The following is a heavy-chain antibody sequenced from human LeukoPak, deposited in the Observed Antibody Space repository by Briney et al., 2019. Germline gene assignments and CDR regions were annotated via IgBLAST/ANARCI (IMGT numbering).Heavy chain of an antibody. Sequence: ASVKVFCKASGYTFTSYGISWVRQAPGQGLEWMGWMSAYNGNTNYTQKLQGRVTMTTDTSTSTAYMELRSLRSDDTAVYYCARDRKHSSGWYAYSEFDYWGQGTLVTVSS. J-gene: IGHJ4*02. CDR3: ARDRKHSSGWYAYSEFDY. CDR1: GYTFTSYG. CDR2: MSAYNGNT. D-gene: IGHD6-19*01. V-gene: IGHV1-18*01.